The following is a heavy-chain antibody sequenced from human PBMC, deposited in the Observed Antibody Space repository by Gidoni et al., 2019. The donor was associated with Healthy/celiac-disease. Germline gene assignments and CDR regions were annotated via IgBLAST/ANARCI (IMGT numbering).Heavy chain of an antibody. Sequence: QVQLVESGGGVVQPGRSLRLSCAASVFPVSRYAMHWVRQAPGKGLEWVAVISYDGSNKYYADSVKGRVTISRDNSKNTLYLQMNSLRAEDTAVYYCASSEGVYPPFDYWGQGTLVTVSS. V-gene: IGHV3-30*04. J-gene: IGHJ4*02. CDR2: ISYDGSNK. CDR3: ASSEGVYPPFDY. D-gene: IGHD2-8*01. CDR1: VFPVSRYA.